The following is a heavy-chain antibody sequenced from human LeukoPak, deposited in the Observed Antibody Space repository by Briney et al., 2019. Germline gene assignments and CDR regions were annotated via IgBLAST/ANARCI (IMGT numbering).Heavy chain of an antibody. J-gene: IGHJ4*02. CDR3: ARDRDRGAVALDY. D-gene: IGHD6-19*01. Sequence: GGSLRLSCAASGFTFSSYSMNWVRQAPGKGLEGVSSISSSSSYIYYADSVKGRFTISRDNAKNSLYLQMNSLRAEDTAVYYCARDRDRGAVALDYWGQGTLVTVSS. V-gene: IGHV3-21*01. CDR2: ISSSSSYI. CDR1: GFTFSSYS.